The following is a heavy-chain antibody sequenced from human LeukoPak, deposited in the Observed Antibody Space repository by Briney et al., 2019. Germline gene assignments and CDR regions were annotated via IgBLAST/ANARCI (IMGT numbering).Heavy chain of an antibody. Sequence: ASVKVSCKASGYTFTSYYMHWVRQTPGQGLEWMGIINPSGGSTSYAQKFQGRVTMTRDTSTSTVYMELSSLRSEDTAVYYCASDIEDYGGNVWGQGTLVTVSS. D-gene: IGHD4-23*01. J-gene: IGHJ4*02. V-gene: IGHV1-46*01. CDR1: GYTFTSYY. CDR3: ASDIEDYGGNV. CDR2: INPSGGST.